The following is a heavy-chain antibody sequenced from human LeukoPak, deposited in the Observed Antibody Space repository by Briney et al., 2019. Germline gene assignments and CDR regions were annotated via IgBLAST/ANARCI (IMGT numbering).Heavy chain of an antibody. V-gene: IGHV3-7*03. CDR2: INRDGSER. CDR1: GFTFSNYW. CDR3: ATGEPHSRAVAGTRRWGHFDY. D-gene: IGHD6-19*01. J-gene: IGHJ4*02. Sequence: GGSLRLSCAASGFTFSNYWMTWVRQAPGKGLEWVANINRDGSERYYVDSVKGRFTISRDDAKSSLYLQMNSLRAEDTAVYYCATGEPHSRAVAGTRRWGHFDYWGQGTLVTVSS.